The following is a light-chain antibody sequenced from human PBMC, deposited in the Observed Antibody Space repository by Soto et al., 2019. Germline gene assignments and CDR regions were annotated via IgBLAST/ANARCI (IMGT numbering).Light chain of an antibody. CDR2: GAS. J-gene: IGKJ1*01. CDR1: QSVSSSY. Sequence: EIVLTQSPGTLSLSRGERATLSCRARQSVSSSYLAWYQQKPGQAPRLLIYGASSRATGIPDRFSGSGSGTDFTLTISRLEPEDFAVYYCQQYGSSPWTFGQGTKVDIK. CDR3: QQYGSSPWT. V-gene: IGKV3-20*01.